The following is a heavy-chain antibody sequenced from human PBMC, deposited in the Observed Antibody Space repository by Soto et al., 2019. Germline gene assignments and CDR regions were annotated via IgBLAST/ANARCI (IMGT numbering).Heavy chain of an antibody. CDR1: GGSISSSSYY. J-gene: IGHJ4*02. D-gene: IGHD3-22*01. CDR3: ARQPYYYDSSGYYRSITNDY. V-gene: IGHV4-39*01. Sequence: PSETLSLTCTVSGGSISSSSYYWGWIRQPPGKGLEWIGSIYYSGSTYSNPSLKSRVTISVDTSKNQFSLKLSSVTAADTAVYYCARQPYYYDSSGYYRSITNDYWGQGTLVTVSS. CDR2: IYYSGST.